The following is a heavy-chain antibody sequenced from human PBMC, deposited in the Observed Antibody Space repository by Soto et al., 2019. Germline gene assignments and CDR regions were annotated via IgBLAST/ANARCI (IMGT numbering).Heavy chain of an antibody. V-gene: IGHV3-30*03. CDR2: ISYDGRNK. CDR1: GFTFSSYG. CDR3: ASDRVGYSS. Sequence: VQLVESGGGVVQPGRSLRLSCAASGFTFSSYGMHWVRQAPGKGLEWMALISYDGRNKYYADSVRGRFTISRDNSKTTLYLQMNSLRAEDTATYFCASDRVGYSSWGQGTLVTVSS. J-gene: IGHJ4*02. D-gene: IGHD5-18*01.